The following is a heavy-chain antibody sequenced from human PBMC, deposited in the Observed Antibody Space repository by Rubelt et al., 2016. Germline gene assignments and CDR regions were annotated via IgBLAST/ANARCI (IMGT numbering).Heavy chain of an antibody. J-gene: IGHJ4*02. D-gene: IGHD6-19*01. CDR1: GFTFSSYS. Sequence: EVQLAESGGGLVQPGGSLRLSCAASGFTFSSYSMNWARQAPGKGLEWVSSISSSSSYIYYADSVKGRFTISRDNAKNSLYLQMNSLRAEDTAVYYCAREVTAVAASEFDYWGQGTLVTVSS. CDR2: ISSSSSYI. CDR3: AREVTAVAASEFDY. V-gene: IGHV3-21*01.